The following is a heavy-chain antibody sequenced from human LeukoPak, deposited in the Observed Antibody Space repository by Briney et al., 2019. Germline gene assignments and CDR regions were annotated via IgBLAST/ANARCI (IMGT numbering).Heavy chain of an antibody. J-gene: IGHJ4*02. CDR1: GFTFSNFA. CDR2: ISGSGDST. D-gene: IGHD3-22*01. CDR3: ANYHDSSGYCSGGY. Sequence: QPGGSLRLSCAASGFTFSNFAMSWVRQAPGKGLEWVSTISGSGDSTYYADSVKGQFTISRDNSKNTLYLRMNSLRAEDTAVYYCANYHDSSGYCSGGYWGQGTLVTVSS. V-gene: IGHV3-23*01.